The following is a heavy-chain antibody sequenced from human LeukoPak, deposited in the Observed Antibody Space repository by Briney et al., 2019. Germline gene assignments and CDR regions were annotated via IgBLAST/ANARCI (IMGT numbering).Heavy chain of an antibody. Sequence: SVKVSCKASGYTFTGYYMHWVRQAPGQGLEWMGGIIPVFGTASYAEKFQGRVTITTDESTTTAYMEMSSLTSVDTAVYYCARGYYYGSESYWHTKWFDPWGQGTLVTVSS. J-gene: IGHJ5*02. D-gene: IGHD3-10*01. V-gene: IGHV1-69*05. CDR3: ARGYYYGSESYWHTKWFDP. CDR1: GYTFTGYY. CDR2: IIPVFGTA.